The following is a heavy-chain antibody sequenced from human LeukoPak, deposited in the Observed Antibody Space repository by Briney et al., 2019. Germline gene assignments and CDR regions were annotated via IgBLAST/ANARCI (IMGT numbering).Heavy chain of an antibody. Sequence: SGTLSLTCAVSGGSISSSNWWSWVRQPPGKGLDWIGEIYRSGSTNYNPSLKSRVTISVDKSKNQFSLKLSSVTAADTAMYYCARVALYDSSGYNYFDYWGQGTLVTVSS. J-gene: IGHJ4*02. CDR2: IYRSGST. V-gene: IGHV4-4*02. CDR3: ARVALYDSSGYNYFDY. D-gene: IGHD3-22*01. CDR1: GGSISSSNW.